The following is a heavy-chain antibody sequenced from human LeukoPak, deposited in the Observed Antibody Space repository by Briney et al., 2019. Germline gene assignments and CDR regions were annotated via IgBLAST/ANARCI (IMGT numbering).Heavy chain of an antibody. V-gene: IGHV4-39*01. J-gene: IGHJ4*02. CDR2: IYYSGST. Sequence: SETLSLTCTVSGGSISSSSYYWGWNRQPPGKELEWIGSIYYSGSTYYNPSLKSRVTLSVDPSKNQFSLKLSSVTAADTAVYYCATIYSRAWMYYFDYWGQGTLVTVSS. CDR3: ATIYSRAWMYYFDY. CDR1: GGSISSSSYY. D-gene: IGHD6-19*01.